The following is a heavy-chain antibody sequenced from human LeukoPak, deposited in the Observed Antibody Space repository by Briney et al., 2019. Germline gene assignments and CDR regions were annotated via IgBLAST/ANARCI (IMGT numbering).Heavy chain of an antibody. J-gene: IGHJ5*02. CDR3: ARGIGVPAAIEVFDWFDP. D-gene: IGHD2-2*01. V-gene: IGHV3-7*01. CDR1: GFTFSSYW. CDR2: IKQDGSEK. Sequence: GGSLRLSCAASGFTFSSYWMSWVRQAPGKGLEWVANIKQDGSEKYYVDSVKGRFTIPRDNAKNSLYLQMNSLRAEDTAVYYCARGIGVPAAIEVFDWFDPWGQGTLVTVSS.